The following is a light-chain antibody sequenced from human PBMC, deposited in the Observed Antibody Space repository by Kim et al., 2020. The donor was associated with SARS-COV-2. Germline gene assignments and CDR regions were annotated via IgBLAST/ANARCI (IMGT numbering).Light chain of an antibody. V-gene: IGLV3-19*01. Sequence: AVAQTVRITCQGDSLRSYYASWYQQKPGQAPVLVIYGKNNRPSGIPDRFSGSSSGNTASLTITGAQAEDEADYYCNSRDSSGNHLVFGGGTQLTVL. CDR1: SLRSYY. J-gene: IGLJ3*02. CDR2: GKN. CDR3: NSRDSSGNHLV.